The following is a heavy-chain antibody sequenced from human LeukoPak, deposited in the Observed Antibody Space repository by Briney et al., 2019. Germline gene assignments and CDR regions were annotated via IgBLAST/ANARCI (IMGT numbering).Heavy chain of an antibody. Sequence: SETLSLTCTVSGGSVSSGSYYWSWIRQPAGKGLEWIGRIYTSGSTNYSPSLRSRVTISVDTSKNQFSLKLSSVTAADTAVYYCSRDGAPYSSGWYYWGQGTLVTVSS. CDR3: SRDGAPYSSGWYY. CDR2: IYTSGST. D-gene: IGHD6-19*01. J-gene: IGHJ4*02. V-gene: IGHV4-61*02. CDR1: GGSVSSGSYY.